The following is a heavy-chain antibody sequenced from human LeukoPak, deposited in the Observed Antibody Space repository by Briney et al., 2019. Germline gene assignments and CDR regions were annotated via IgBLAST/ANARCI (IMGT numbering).Heavy chain of an antibody. J-gene: IGHJ4*02. V-gene: IGHV3-72*01. CDR2: VRNKADGYTT. CDR1: GFTFSPHY. Sequence: GGSLRLSCAASGFTFSPHYMDWVRQPPGQGLEWVGLVRNKADGYTTIYAASVKGRFTISRDDSKNSVYLQMDSLETEDTAVYYCGDLGSAGTDHWGQGTLVTVSS. CDR3: GDLGSAGTDH. D-gene: IGHD3-10*01.